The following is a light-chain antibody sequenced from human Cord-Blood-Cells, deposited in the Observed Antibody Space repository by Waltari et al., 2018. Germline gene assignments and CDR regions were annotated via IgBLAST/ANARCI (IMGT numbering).Light chain of an antibody. J-gene: IGKJ2*01. V-gene: IGKV1-39*01. CDR3: QQSYSTPYT. CDR2: AAS. Sequence: DIQMTQSPSSLSASVGDRVTITCRASQSICSYLNWYQQKPGKAPKLLIYAASSLQSGVPSRFSGSGSGTDFTLTISSLQPEEFATYYCQQSYSTPYTFGQGTKLEIK. CDR1: QSICSY.